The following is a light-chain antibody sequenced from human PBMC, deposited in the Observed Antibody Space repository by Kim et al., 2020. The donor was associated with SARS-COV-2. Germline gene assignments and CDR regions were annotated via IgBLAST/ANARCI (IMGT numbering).Light chain of an antibody. CDR2: RND. V-gene: IGLV10-54*04. CDR3: SAWDDSLSAWL. Sequence: PTATLTCTGNSNKVGNRGVAWLQQHQGHPPKLLSSRNDNRPSGISERFSASRSGNTASLTITGLQPEDEADYYCSAWDDSLSAWLFGGGTKLTVL. J-gene: IGLJ3*02. CDR1: SNKVGNRG.